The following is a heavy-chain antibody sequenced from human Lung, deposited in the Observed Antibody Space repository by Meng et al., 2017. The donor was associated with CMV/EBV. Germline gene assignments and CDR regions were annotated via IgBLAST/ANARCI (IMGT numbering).Heavy chain of an antibody. D-gene: IGHD2-21*01. Sequence: SCAASGFTFSNYAMHWVRQAPGKGLEWVAVISYDGSNKYYADSVKGRFTISRDDSKNTLYLQMSSLRAEDTAVYYCATGDLVVMIAIPLDYWGQGXLVTVSS. J-gene: IGHJ4*02. V-gene: IGHV3-30-3*01. CDR3: ATGDLVVMIAIPLDY. CDR2: ISYDGSNK. CDR1: GFTFSNYA.